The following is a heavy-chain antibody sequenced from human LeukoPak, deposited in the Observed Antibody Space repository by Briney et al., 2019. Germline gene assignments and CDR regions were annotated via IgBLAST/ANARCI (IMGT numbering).Heavy chain of an antibody. CDR3: ARDRDDYYGSGALDAFDI. Sequence: GASVKVSCKASGYTFTSYYMHWVRQAPGQGLEWMGIINPSGGSTSYAQKFQGRVTMTRDTSTSTVYMELSSLRSEDTAVYYCARDRDDYYGSGALDAFDIWGQGTMVTVSS. CDR1: GYTFTSYY. D-gene: IGHD3-10*01. J-gene: IGHJ3*02. CDR2: INPSGGST. V-gene: IGHV1-46*01.